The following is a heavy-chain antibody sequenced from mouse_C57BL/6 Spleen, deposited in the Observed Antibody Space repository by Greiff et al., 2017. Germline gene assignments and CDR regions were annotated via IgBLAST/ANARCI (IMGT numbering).Heavy chain of an antibody. CDR2: INPNNGGT. D-gene: IGHD2-3*01. Sequence: EVKLVESGPELVKPGASVKIPCKASGYTFTDYNMDWVKQSHGKSLEWIGDINPNNGGTIYNQKFKGKATLTVDKSSSTAYMELRSLTSEDTAVYYCARDDGYFDVWGTGTTVTVSS. V-gene: IGHV1-18*01. J-gene: IGHJ1*03. CDR3: ARDDGYFDV. CDR1: GYTFTDYN.